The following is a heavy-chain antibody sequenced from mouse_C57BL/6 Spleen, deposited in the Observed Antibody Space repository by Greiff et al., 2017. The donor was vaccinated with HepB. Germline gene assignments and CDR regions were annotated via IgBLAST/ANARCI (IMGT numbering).Heavy chain of an antibody. Sequence: QVQLQQSGAELVKPGASVKISCKASGYAFSSYWMNWVKQRPEKGLEWIGQIYPGDGDTNYNGKFKGKATLTADKSSSTAYMQLSSLTSEDSAVYFCARLYDYDNYYAMDDWGQGTSVTVAS. J-gene: IGHJ4*01. V-gene: IGHV1-80*01. CDR1: GYAFSSYW. D-gene: IGHD2-4*01. CDR2: IYPGDGDT. CDR3: ARLYDYDNYYAMDD.